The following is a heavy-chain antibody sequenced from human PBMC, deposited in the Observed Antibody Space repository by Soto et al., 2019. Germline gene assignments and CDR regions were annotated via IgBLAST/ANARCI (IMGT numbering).Heavy chain of an antibody. CDR3: ARRGPKVLFRYYYGMDV. CDR2: IYYSGST. D-gene: IGHD3-10*01. V-gene: IGHV4-31*03. Sequence: QVQLQESGPGLVKPSQTLSLTCTVSGGSISSGGYYWSWIRQHPGKGLEWIGYIYYSGSTYYNPSLKGGVTISVDTSKNPFSLKLSSVPAADTAVDYCARRGPKVLFRYYYGMDVWGQGTTVTVSS. J-gene: IGHJ6*02. CDR1: GGSISSGGYY.